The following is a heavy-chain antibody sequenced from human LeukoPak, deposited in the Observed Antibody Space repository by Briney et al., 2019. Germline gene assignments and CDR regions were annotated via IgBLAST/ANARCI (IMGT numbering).Heavy chain of an antibody. D-gene: IGHD5-18*01. CDR1: GFTVSSNY. V-gene: IGHV3-53*01. CDR2: IYSGGST. CDR3: ARTPELWPNYYYYGMDV. Sequence: QPGGSLRLSCAASGFTVSSNYMSWVRQAPGKGLEWVSVIYSGGSTYYADSVKGRFTISRDNSKNTLYLQMNSLRAEDTAVYYCARTPELWPNYYYYGMDVWGQGTTVTVSS. J-gene: IGHJ6*02.